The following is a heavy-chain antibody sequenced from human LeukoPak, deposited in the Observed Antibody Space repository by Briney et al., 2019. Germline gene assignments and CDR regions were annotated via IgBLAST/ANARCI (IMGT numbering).Heavy chain of an antibody. J-gene: IGHJ6*02. CDR1: GFHFSTYG. V-gene: IGHV3-33*06. CDR2: IWYDGSNK. Sequence: GRSLRLSCAASGFHFSTYGMHWVRQAPGKGLEWVGVIWYDGSNKIYAESVKGRFTISRDNSKNTLYLQMHSLTDEDTAVYYCAKDRGKYFYGMDVWGQGTTVTVSS. CDR3: AKDRGKYFYGMDV.